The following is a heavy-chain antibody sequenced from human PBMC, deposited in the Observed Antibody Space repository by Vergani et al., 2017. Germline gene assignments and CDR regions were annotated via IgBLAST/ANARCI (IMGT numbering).Heavy chain of an antibody. CDR1: GFGFKNFA. Sequence: QVSLVESGGGVVQPGRSLTLTCSASGFGFKNFAMHWVRQAPGKGLEWVATISKDGTHDYYEPSVRGRFAVSRDNSKSTLYLQMNSLRTGDTAVYYCATKSCGTPGCQIGYFREWGQGTLVTVSS. D-gene: IGHD1-1*01. J-gene: IGHJ1*01. CDR3: ATKSCGTPGCQIGYFRE. V-gene: IGHV3-30*03. CDR2: ISKDGTHD.